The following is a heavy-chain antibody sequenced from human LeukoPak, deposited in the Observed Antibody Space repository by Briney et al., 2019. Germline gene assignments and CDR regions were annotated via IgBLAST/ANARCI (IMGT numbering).Heavy chain of an antibody. CDR3: ARQTDSSGYYGDY. CDR2: IDPSDSYT. D-gene: IGHD3-22*01. J-gene: IGHJ4*02. V-gene: IGHV5-10-1*01. Sequence: GESLKISCKGSGYSFTSYWIGWVRQMPGKGLEWMGRIDPSDSYTNYSPSLQGHVTISADKSISTAYLQWSSLKASDTAMYYCARQTDSSGYYGDYWGQGTLVTVSS. CDR1: GYSFTSYW.